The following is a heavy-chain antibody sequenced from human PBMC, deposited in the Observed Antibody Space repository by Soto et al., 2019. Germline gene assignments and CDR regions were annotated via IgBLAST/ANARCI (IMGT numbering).Heavy chain of an antibody. Sequence: QLQLQESGPGLVKPSETLSLTCTVSGGSISSSSYYWGWIRQPPGKGLEWIGSIYYSGSTYYNPSLKSRVTIPVDMSKNQFSLKLSSVTAADTAVYYCARRSASRLIHFEYWGQGTLVPVSS. CDR3: ARRSASRLIHFEY. V-gene: IGHV4-39*01. CDR1: GGSISSSSYY. CDR2: IYYSGST. D-gene: IGHD6-19*01. J-gene: IGHJ4*02.